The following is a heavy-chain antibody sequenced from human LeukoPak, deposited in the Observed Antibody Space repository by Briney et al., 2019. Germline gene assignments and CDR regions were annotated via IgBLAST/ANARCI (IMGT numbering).Heavy chain of an antibody. CDR1: GDSVSSGSYY. J-gene: IGHJ6*02. D-gene: IGHD6-19*01. CDR2: IYYSGST. CDR3: ARDYRSGWSYYYGMDV. Sequence: SETLSLTCTVSGDSVSSGSYYWSWIRQPPGKGLEWIGYIYYSGSTNYNPSLKSRVTISVDTSKNQFSLKLSSVTAADTAVYYCARDYRSGWSYYYGMDVWGQGTTVTVSS. V-gene: IGHV4-61*01.